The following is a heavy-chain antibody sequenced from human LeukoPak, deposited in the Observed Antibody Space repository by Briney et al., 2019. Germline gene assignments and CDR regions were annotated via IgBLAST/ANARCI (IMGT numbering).Heavy chain of an antibody. V-gene: IGHV2-5*02. D-gene: IGHD2-15*01. CDR3: AHSLRRPSCSGGNCYYFDY. Sequence: SGPTLVNPTQTLPLTCTVTGFTSTTNGVGVGWIRQAPGKALEWLAIIFWDGNRRYNSSLRSRLTITSDNSKNQVALTMTNMDPVDTATYFCAHSLRRPSCSGGNCYYFDYWGQGTLVTVSS. CDR1: GFTSTTNGVG. J-gene: IGHJ4*02. CDR2: IFWDGNR.